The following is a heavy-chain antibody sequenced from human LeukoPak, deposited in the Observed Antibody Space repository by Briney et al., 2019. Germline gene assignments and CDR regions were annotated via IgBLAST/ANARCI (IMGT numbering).Heavy chain of an antibody. D-gene: IGHD1-26*01. CDR2: INTNSGSI. CDR1: GFTFSNYA. Sequence: PGGPLRLSCAASGFTFSNYAMSWVRQAPGKGPEWVSAINTNSGSIYYTDSVKGRFTTSRDNSKNTLYLQMNDLRPEDTAVYSCAKQSPYGGRFGVDDDWGRGTLVTVSS. J-gene: IGHJ4*02. V-gene: IGHV3-23*01. CDR3: AKQSPYGGRFGVDDD.